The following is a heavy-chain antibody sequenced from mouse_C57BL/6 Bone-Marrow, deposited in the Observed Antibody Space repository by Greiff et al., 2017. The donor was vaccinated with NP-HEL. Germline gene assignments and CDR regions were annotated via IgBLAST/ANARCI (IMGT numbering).Heavy chain of an antibody. CDR1: GFTFTDYY. V-gene: IGHV7-3*01. D-gene: IGHD1-2*01. J-gene: IGHJ3*01. CDR2: IRNKANGYTT. Sequence: EAKLMESGGGLVQPGGSLSLSCAASGFTFTDYYMSWVRQPPGKALEWLGFIRNKANGYTTEYSASVKGRFTISRDNSQSILYLQMNALRAEDSATYYCARNGGFAYWGQGTLVTVSA. CDR3: ARNGGFAY.